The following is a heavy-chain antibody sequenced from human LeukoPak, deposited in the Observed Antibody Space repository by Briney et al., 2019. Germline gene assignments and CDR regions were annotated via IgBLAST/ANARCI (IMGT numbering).Heavy chain of an antibody. V-gene: IGHV3-7*01. Sequence: GGSLRLSCAASGFTFGTYWMSWVRQAPGKGLEWVANIKHDGSEKYHVDSVKGRFTISRDNAKTSLYLQMNSLRAEDTAVYYCASDSSSSTSPLYLDYWGQGTLVTVSS. CDR1: GFTFGTYW. D-gene: IGHD6-13*01. CDR2: IKHDGSEK. J-gene: IGHJ4*02. CDR3: ASDSSSSTSPLYLDY.